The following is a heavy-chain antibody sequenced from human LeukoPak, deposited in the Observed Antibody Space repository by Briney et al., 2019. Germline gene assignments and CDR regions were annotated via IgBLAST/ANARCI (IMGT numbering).Heavy chain of an antibody. CDR2: IYTSGST. CDR3: ARHYMVRGVYWFDP. CDR1: GGSISSGSYY. Sequence: PSQTLSLTCTVSGGSISSGSYYWSWIRQPAGKGLEWIGRIYTSGSTNYNPSLKSRVTISVDTSKNQFSLKLSSVTAADTAVYYCARHYMVRGVYWFDPWGQGTLVTVSS. J-gene: IGHJ5*02. V-gene: IGHV4-61*02. D-gene: IGHD3-10*01.